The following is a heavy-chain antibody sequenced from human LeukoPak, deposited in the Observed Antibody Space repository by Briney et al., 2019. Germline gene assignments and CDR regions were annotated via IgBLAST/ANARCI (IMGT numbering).Heavy chain of an antibody. D-gene: IGHD5-12*01. V-gene: IGHV4-34*01. Sequence: SETLSLTCAVYGGSFSSYYWSWIRQPPGKGLEWIGEIIHSGITTYIPSLTSRVTISVDTSKSQFSLKLSSVTAADTAVYYCARGSPIVATNGYFNYWGQGTLVTVSS. CDR3: ARGSPIVATNGYFNY. CDR1: GGSFSSYY. CDR2: IIHSGIT. J-gene: IGHJ4*02.